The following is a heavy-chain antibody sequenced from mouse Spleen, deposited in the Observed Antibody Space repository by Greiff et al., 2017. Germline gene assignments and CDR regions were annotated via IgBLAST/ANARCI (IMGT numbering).Heavy chain of an antibody. Sequence: EVQVVEPGGGLVQPGGSLKLSCAASGFTFSSYGMSWVRQTPDKRLELVATINSNGGSTYYPDSVKGRFTISRDNAKNTLYLQMSSLKSEDTDVYYGARGGRFYGNLDYWGQGTTLTVSS. CDR1: GFTFSSYG. D-gene: IGHD1-1*01. V-gene: IGHV5-6-3*01. J-gene: IGHJ2*01. CDR3: ARGGRFYGNLDY. CDR2: INSNGGST.